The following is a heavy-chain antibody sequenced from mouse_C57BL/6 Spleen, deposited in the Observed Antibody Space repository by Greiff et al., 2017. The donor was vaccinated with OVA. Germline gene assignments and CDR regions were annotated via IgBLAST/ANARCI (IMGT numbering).Heavy chain of an antibody. J-gene: IGHJ3*01. D-gene: IGHD1-1*01. CDR1: GYTFTSYW. Sequence: QVQLQQPGAELVKPGASVKLSCKASGYTFTSYWMQWVKQRPGQGLEWIGEIDPSDSYTNYNQKFKGKATLTVDTSSSTAYMQLSSLTSEDSAVYYCACSTYYGSSPFAYWGQGTLVTVSA. V-gene: IGHV1-50*01. CDR3: ACSTYYGSSPFAY. CDR2: IDPSDSYT.